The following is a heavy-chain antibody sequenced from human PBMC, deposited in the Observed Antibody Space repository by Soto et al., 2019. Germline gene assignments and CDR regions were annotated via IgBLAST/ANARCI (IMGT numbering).Heavy chain of an antibody. J-gene: IGHJ4*02. Sequence: ASVKVSCKASGYTFSRYAIHWVRQAPGQSLEWMGWINAGAGGTVYSKKFQGRVTITRDTSASTVHMEVSSLTSEDTAVYYCARETGSTPNFDYWGQGTPVTVSS. CDR1: GYTFSRYA. D-gene: IGHD4-17*01. CDR3: ARETGSTPNFDY. V-gene: IGHV1-3*01. CDR2: INAGAGGT.